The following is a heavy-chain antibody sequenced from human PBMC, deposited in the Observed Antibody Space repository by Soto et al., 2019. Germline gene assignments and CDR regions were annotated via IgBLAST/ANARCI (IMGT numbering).Heavy chain of an antibody. J-gene: IGHJ6*02. V-gene: IGHV1-18*04. CDR1: GYTFTSYG. CDR3: ARDQTYYDFWSGLPNYYHYGMDV. D-gene: IGHD3-3*01. CDR2: ISAYNGNT. Sequence: ASVKVSCKASGYTFTSYGISWVRQAPGQGLEWMGWISAYNGNTNYAQKLQGRVTMTTDTSTSTAYMELRSLRPDDTAVYYCARDQTYYDFWSGLPNYYHYGMDVSGQGTTVTVSS.